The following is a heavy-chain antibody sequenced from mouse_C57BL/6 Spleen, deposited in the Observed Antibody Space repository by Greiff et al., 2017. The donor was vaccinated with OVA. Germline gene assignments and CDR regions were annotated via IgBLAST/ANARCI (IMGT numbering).Heavy chain of an antibody. CDR1: GFTFSSYA. CDR2: ISDGGSYT. Sequence: EVMLVESGGGLVKPGGSLKLSCAASGFTFSSYAMSWVRQTPEKRLEWVATISDGGSYTSYPDNVKGRFTISRDNAKNNLYLQMSHLKSEDTAMYYCARDRDGLYAMDYWGQGTSVTVSS. CDR3: ARDRDGLYAMDY. J-gene: IGHJ4*01. V-gene: IGHV5-4*01. D-gene: IGHD2-3*01.